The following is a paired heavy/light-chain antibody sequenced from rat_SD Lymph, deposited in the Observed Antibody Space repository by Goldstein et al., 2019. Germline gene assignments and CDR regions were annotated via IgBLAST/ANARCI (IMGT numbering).Heavy chain of an antibody. CDR1: GYTFTDYI. J-gene: IGHJ4*01. Sequence: QVKLLQSGAALVKPGDSVKMSCKASGYTFTDYIIHWVKQSHGKSLEWIGYINPYSGGTNYNEKFKSKATLTVDKSSSTAYMEFSRLTSEDSAIYYCARGSYVMDAWGQGASVTVSS. V-gene: IGHV1-38*01. CDR3: ARGSYVMDA. CDR2: INPYSGGT.
Light chain of an antibody. CDR2: WAS. Sequence: DIVMTQSPSSLAVSAGETVTINCKSSQSLLYSGNQKNYLAWYQQKPGQSPKLLIYWASTRQSGVPDRFIGSGSGTDFTLTISSVQAEDLAIYYCQQYYDTWTFGGGTKLELK. V-gene: IGKV8S6*01. CDR1: QSLLYSGNQKNY. J-gene: IGKJ1*01. CDR3: QQYYDTWT.